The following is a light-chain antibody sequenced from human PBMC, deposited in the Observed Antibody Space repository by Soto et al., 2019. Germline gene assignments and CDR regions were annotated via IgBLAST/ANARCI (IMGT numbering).Light chain of an antibody. Sequence: DSQLTQSPSFLSASVGDKVTITCRASQAISRSLAWYQQNPGKAPKLLIYGASTLQSGVPSRFSGSGSGTEFTLTIGSLQPEDFATYYCQQLKSYPLTFGGGVKVEMK. CDR1: QAISRS. J-gene: IGKJ4*01. CDR3: QQLKSYPLT. CDR2: GAS. V-gene: IGKV1-9*01.